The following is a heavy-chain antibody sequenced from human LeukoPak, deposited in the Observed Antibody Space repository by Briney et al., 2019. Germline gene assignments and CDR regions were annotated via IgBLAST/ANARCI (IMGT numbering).Heavy chain of an antibody. CDR1: GYTFTSYD. J-gene: IGHJ3*02. CDR2: MNPNSGNT. D-gene: IGHD2-2*01. Sequence: ASVKVSCKASGYTFTSYDINWVRQATGQGPEWKGWMNPNSGNTGYAQKFQGRVTITRNTSISTAYMELSSLRSEDTAVYYCASCGSTSCPDAFDIWGQGTMVTVSS. CDR3: ASCGSTSCPDAFDI. V-gene: IGHV1-8*03.